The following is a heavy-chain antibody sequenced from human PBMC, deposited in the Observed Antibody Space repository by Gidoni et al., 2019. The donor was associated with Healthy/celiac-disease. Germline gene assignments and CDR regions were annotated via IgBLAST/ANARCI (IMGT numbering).Heavy chain of an antibody. CDR2: INHSGST. J-gene: IGHJ6*02. CDR1: GGSFSGYY. D-gene: IGHD5-18*01. Sequence: QVQPEQWGAGLLKPSETLSLTCAVYGGSFSGYYWSWIRQPPGKGLEWIGEINHSGSTNYNPSLKSRVTISVDTSKNQFSLKLSSVTAADTAVYYCARAKGYSYGFADVWGQGTTVTVSS. CDR3: ARAKGYSYGFADV. V-gene: IGHV4-34*01.